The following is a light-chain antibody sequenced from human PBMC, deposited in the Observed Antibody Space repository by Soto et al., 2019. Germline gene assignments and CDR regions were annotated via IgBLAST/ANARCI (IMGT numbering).Light chain of an antibody. Sequence: QSSLTQPASLSGSPGQSITISCTGTSSDVGGYNSVSWYQQHPGKAPKLVIYEVTNRPSGISNRFSGSKSGNTASLTISGPQAEDEADYYCSSYTSSSTRVFGTGTKVTGL. J-gene: IGLJ1*01. CDR2: EVT. CDR3: SSYTSSSTRV. CDR1: SSDVGGYNS. V-gene: IGLV2-14*01.